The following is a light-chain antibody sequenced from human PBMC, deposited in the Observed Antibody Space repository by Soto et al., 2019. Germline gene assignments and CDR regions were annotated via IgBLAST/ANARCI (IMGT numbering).Light chain of an antibody. Sequence: EIVLTQSPATLSLSPGERATLSCRASESISTYLAWYQQKPGQAPRLLIYDASNRATGTPARFSGSGSGTDFTLTISSLEPEDFEVYYCQQRSNWPLTFGGGTKVEIK. CDR1: ESISTY. CDR3: QQRSNWPLT. CDR2: DAS. J-gene: IGKJ4*01. V-gene: IGKV3-11*01.